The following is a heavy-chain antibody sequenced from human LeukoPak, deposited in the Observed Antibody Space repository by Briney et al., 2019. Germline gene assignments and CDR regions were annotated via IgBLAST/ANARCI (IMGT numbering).Heavy chain of an antibody. J-gene: IGHJ6*03. V-gene: IGHV4-39*07. CDR2: IYYSGST. CDR3: ARAPRKLFYYYYYMDV. D-gene: IGHD1-14*01. CDR1: GGSISSSSYY. Sequence: PSETLSLTCTVSGGSISSSSYYWGWIRQPPGKGLEWIGSIYYSGSTYYNPSLKSRVTISVDTSKNQFSLKLSSVTAADTAVYYCARAPRKLFYYYYYMDVWGKGTTVTVSS.